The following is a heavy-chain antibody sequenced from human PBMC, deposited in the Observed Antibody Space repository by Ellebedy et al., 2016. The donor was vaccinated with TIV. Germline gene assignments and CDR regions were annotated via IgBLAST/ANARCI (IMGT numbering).Heavy chain of an antibody. V-gene: IGHV1-69*04. CDR2: IIPILGIA. CDR1: GGTFSSYA. CDR3: AREGGNWGDAFDI. D-gene: IGHD2-21*01. Sequence: SVKVSCXASGGTFSSYAISWVRQAPGQGLEWMGRIIPILGIANYAQKFQGRVTITADKSTSTAYMELSSLRSEDTAVYYCAREGGNWGDAFDIWGQGTMVTVSS. J-gene: IGHJ3*02.